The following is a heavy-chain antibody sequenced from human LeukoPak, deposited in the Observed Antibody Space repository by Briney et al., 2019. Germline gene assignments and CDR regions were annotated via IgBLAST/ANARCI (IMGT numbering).Heavy chain of an antibody. CDR3: ARASYYYDSSGYSVGDFDY. CDR2: ISAYNGNT. V-gene: IGHV1-18*04. J-gene: IGHJ4*02. Sequence: ASVKVSCKAAGYTFSRYYVHWVRQAPGQGLEWMGWISAYNGNTNYAQKLQGRVTMTTDTSTSTAYMELRSLRSDDTAVYYCARASYYYDSSGYSVGDFDYWGQGTLVTVSS. D-gene: IGHD3-22*01. CDR1: GYTFSRYY.